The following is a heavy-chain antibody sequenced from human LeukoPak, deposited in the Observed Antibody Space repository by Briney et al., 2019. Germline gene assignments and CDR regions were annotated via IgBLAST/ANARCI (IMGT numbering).Heavy chain of an antibody. CDR3: ARTPRPPHITMIVVRVRQGAFDI. Sequence: SETLSLTCTVSGGSISSGGYYWSWIRQHPGKGLEWIGYIYYSGSTYYNPSLKSRVTISVDTSKNQFSLKLSSVTAADTAVYYCARTPRPPHITMIVVRVRQGAFDIWGQGTMVTVSS. J-gene: IGHJ3*02. CDR2: IYYSGST. V-gene: IGHV4-31*03. CDR1: GGSISSGGYY. D-gene: IGHD3-22*01.